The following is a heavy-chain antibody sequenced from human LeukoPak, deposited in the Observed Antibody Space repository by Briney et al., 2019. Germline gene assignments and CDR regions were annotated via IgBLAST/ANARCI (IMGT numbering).Heavy chain of an antibody. CDR1: GFTFSSYS. CDR3: ARVLNVFSNNWFGP. V-gene: IGHV3-21*01. D-gene: IGHD1-1*01. Sequence: GGSLRLSCAASGFTFSSYSMNWVRQAPGKGLEWVSSISSSSSYIYYADSVKGRFTISRDNAKNSLYLQMNSLRAEDTAVYYCARVLNVFSNNWFGPWGQGTLVTVSS. CDR2: ISSSSSYI. J-gene: IGHJ5*02.